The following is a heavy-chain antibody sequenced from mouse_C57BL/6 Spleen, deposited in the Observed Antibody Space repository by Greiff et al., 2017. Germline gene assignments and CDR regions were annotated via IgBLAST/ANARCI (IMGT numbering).Heavy chain of an antibody. J-gene: IGHJ2*01. CDR2: IYPGDGDT. D-gene: IGHD3-3*01. CDR1: GYAFSSSW. CDR3: ARGMGQFDY. Sequence: VQLQQSGAELVKPGASVKISCKASGYAFSSSWMNWVKQRPGKGLEWIGQIYPGDGDTNYNGKFKGKATLTADKSSSTAYMQLSSLTSEDSAVYFCARGMGQFDYWGQGTTLTVSS. V-gene: IGHV1-80*01.